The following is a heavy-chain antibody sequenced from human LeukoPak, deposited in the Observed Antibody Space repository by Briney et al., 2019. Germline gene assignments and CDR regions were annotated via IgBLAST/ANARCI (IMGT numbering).Heavy chain of an antibody. CDR2: IYYSGST. CDR3: ASNEWSGYYFDY. J-gene: IGHJ4*02. V-gene: IGHV4-30-4*01. Sequence: SQTLSLTCTVSGGSISSGDYYWSWIRQPPGKGLEWIGYIYYSGSTYYNPSLKSRVTISVDTSKNQFSLRLSSVTAADTALYYCASNEWSGYYFDYWGQGTLVTVSS. D-gene: IGHD3-3*01. CDR1: GGSISSGDYY.